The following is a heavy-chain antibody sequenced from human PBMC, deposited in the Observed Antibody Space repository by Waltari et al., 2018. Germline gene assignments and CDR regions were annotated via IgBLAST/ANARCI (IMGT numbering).Heavy chain of an antibody. D-gene: IGHD3-22*01. Sequence: QVQLQESGPGLVKPSQTLSLTCTVSGGSISRGSSYWSWIRQPAAKGLAWIGRIYTSGSTNYNPSLKSRVTISVDTSKNQFSLKLSSVTAADTAVYYCARDSPNYDSSGYQYYYYYMDVWGKGTTVTVSS. CDR3: ARDSPNYDSSGYQYYYYYMDV. V-gene: IGHV4-61*02. CDR1: GGSISRGSSY. J-gene: IGHJ6*03. CDR2: IYTSGST.